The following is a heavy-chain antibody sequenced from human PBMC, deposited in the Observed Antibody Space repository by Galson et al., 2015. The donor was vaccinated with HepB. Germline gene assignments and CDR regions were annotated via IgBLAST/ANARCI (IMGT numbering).Heavy chain of an antibody. J-gene: IGHJ3*02. Sequence: SLRLSCAASGFTFSSYGMHWVRQAPGKGLEWVAVIWYDGSNKYYADSVKGRFTISRDNSKNTLYLQMNSLRAEDTAVYYCARPLWEDAFDIWGQGTMVTVSS. V-gene: IGHV3-33*08. CDR3: ARPLWEDAFDI. CDR1: GFTFSSYG. CDR2: IWYDGSNK. D-gene: IGHD1-26*01.